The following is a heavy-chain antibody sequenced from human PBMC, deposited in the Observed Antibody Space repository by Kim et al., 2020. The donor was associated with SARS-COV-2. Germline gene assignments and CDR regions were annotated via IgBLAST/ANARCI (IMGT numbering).Heavy chain of an antibody. D-gene: IGHD2-2*01. CDR3: AREIDVVVDSDAFDI. Sequence: SPSLNSRVTISRDTSTNTFSLRLTSVTAADTAVYYCAREIDVVVDSDAFDIWGQGTVVTVSS. J-gene: IGHJ3*02. V-gene: IGHV4-31*02.